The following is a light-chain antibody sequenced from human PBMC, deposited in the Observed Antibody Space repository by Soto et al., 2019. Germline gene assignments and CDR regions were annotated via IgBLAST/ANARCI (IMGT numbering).Light chain of an antibody. CDR2: AAS. V-gene: IGKV1-39*01. CDR3: QQNYNIPWP. CDR1: QSIGSY. Sequence: DIQMTQSPLSLSASVADRVTITCRASQSIGSYVNWYQQKPGKAPKLLIYAASSLQSGVPARYSGSGSGTDFTLTISSLQHEDFETYCCQQNYNIPWPLGQGTKVDIK. J-gene: IGKJ1*01.